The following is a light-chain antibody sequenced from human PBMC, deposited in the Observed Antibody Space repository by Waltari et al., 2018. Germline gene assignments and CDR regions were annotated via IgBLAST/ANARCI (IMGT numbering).Light chain of an antibody. J-gene: IGKJ2*01. V-gene: IGKV1-39*01. CDR3: QQSYSTLGYT. Sequence: DIQMTQSPSSLSASVGDRVTITCRARQSISSYLNWYQQKPGKAPKLLIYAASRLQSGVPSRFSGSGSGTYFTLTISSLQPEDFATYYCQQSYSTLGYTFGQGTKLEIK. CDR1: QSISSY. CDR2: AAS.